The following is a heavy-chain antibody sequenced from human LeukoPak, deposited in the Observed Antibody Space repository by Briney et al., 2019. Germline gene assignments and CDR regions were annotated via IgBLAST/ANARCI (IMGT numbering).Heavy chain of an antibody. CDR1: GGSISSSSYY. Sequence: KPSETLSLTCTVSGGSISSSSYYWGWIRQPPGRGLVCIVGIDYSGSTYYNPSLKSRVTISVDTSKNHFSLKLSSVTAADTAVYYCARHSPRRDGYKIDYWGQGTLVTVSS. D-gene: IGHD5-24*01. J-gene: IGHJ4*02. V-gene: IGHV4-39*01. CDR2: IDYSGST. CDR3: ARHSPRRDGYKIDY.